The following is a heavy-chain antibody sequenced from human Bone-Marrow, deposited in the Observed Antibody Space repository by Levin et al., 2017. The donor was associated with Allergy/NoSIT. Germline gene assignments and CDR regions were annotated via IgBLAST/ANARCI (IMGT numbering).Heavy chain of an antibody. D-gene: IGHD4-23*01. J-gene: IGHJ3*02. CDR2: IYWDDDK. V-gene: IGHV2-5*02. CDR1: GFSLTTRPVG. CDR3: AHRQDINSNRDVGAFES. Sequence: SGPTLVKPTQTLTLTCTFSGFSLTTRPVGVGWVRQPPGKALEGLAFIYWDDDKRYSPSLKTRLTITKDTSKNQVVRTMTNMDPGDTATCFCAHRQDINSNRDVGAFESWGQGTM.